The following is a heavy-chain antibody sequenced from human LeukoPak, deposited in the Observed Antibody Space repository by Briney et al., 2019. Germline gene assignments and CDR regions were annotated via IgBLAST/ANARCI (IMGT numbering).Heavy chain of an antibody. Sequence: ASVKVSCKASGYTFTSYYMHWVRQAPGQGLERMGIINPSGGSTSYAQKFQGRVTMTRDTSTSTVYMELSSLRSEDTAVYYCARAKNARDPTVSYGMDVWGQGTTVTVSS. J-gene: IGHJ6*02. CDR2: INPSGGST. D-gene: IGHD4-17*01. V-gene: IGHV1-46*01. CDR1: GYTFTSYY. CDR3: ARAKNARDPTVSYGMDV.